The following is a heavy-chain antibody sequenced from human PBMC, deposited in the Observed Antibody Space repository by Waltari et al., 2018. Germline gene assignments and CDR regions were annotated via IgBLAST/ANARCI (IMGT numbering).Heavy chain of an antibody. J-gene: IGHJ4*02. V-gene: IGHV4-31*03. CDR2: IDYSGST. D-gene: IGHD3-10*01. CDR1: GGSIRSGGYY. Sequence: QVQLQESGPGLVKPSQTLSLTCTVSGGSIRSGGYYWSWILQHPGKGLEWIGYIDYSGSTYYNPSLKSRVTISVDTSKNQFSLKLSSVTAADTAVYYCARETPRGSGPFDYWGQGTLVTVSS. CDR3: ARETPRGSGPFDY.